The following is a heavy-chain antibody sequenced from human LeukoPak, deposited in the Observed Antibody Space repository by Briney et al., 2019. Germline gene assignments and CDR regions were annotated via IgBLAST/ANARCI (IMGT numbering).Heavy chain of an antibody. J-gene: IGHJ4*01. D-gene: IGHD6-19*01. CDR1: GGTFSSYA. V-gene: IGHV1-69*05. CDR3: ARLLSSSGWSIPL. Sequence: SVKVSCKASGGTFSSYAISWVRQAPGQGLEWMGGIIPIFGTANYAQKFQGRVTMTTDTSTSTAYMELRSLRSDNTAVYYCARLLSSSGWSIPLWGQGTLVTVSS. CDR2: IIPIFGTA.